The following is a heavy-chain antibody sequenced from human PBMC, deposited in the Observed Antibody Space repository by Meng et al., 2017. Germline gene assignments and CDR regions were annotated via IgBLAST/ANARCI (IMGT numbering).Heavy chain of an antibody. CDR2: INHSGST. CDR1: GGSFSGYY. V-gene: IGHV4-34*01. Sequence: SETLSLTCVVYGGSFSGYYWSWIRQPPGKGLEWIGEINHSGSTNYNPSLKSRVTISVDTSKNQFSLKLSSVTAADTAVYYCARNYGGNYYYYYYGMDVWGQGTTVTVSS. D-gene: IGHD4-23*01. J-gene: IGHJ6*02. CDR3: ARNYGGNYYYYYYGMDV.